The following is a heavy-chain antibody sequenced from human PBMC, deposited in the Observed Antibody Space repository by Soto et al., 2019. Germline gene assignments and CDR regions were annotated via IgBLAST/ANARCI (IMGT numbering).Heavy chain of an antibody. CDR3: ASAPSGGNALRDC. J-gene: IGHJ4*02. CDR1: EFSLTTSD. CDR2: ITRAAGTT. V-gene: IGHV3-23*01. D-gene: IGHD2-15*01. Sequence: GGSLRLSCVVSEFSLTTSDMSWVRQAPGKGLEWLSAITRAAGTTYYADSVKGRFTISRDASQNTVYLQMNSLRAEDTAVYYCASAPSGGNALRDCWGPGTLVTVSS.